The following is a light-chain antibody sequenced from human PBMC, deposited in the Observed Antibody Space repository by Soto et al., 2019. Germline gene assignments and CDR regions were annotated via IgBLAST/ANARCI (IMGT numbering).Light chain of an antibody. V-gene: IGLV2-14*01. CDR3: SSFTSTSTRL. J-gene: IGLJ1*01. CDR1: SSDIGSYDD. CDR2: EVT. Sequence: QSALTQPASVSGSPGQSITISCTGTSSDIGSYDDVSWYQQHPGKAPNLIIYEVTDRPSGVSNRFSGSKSGNTASLTICGLQAEDEADYYCSSFTSTSTRLFGSGTKVTVL.